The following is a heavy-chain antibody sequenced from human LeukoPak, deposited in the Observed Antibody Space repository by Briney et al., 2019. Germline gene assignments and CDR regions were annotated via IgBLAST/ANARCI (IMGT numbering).Heavy chain of an antibody. V-gene: IGHV4-39*01. Sequence: SETLSLTCTVSGGSISSSLYYWGWIRQPPGKGLEWIVSINYSGSTYYNPSLKSRVTISVDTSKNQFSLKLSSVTAADTAVYYCARRGATIGVDAFDIWGQGTMVTVSS. J-gene: IGHJ3*02. CDR2: INYSGST. CDR1: GGSISSSLYY. CDR3: ARRGATIGVDAFDI. D-gene: IGHD5-12*01.